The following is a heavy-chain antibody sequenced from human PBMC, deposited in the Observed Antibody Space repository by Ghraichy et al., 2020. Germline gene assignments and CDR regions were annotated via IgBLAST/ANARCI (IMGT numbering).Heavy chain of an antibody. J-gene: IGHJ3*02. V-gene: IGHV3-7*01. CDR2: IKPDGSEK. CDR1: GFTFSNYW. Sequence: LSLTCAASGFTFSNYWMSWVRQAPGKGLEWVGNIKPDGSEKYYVDSVKGRFTISRDNGRNLLFLQIKSLRAEDTAVYYCATQWLPHTFDIWGQGTMVTVSS. CDR3: ATQWLPHTFDI. D-gene: IGHD3-22*01.